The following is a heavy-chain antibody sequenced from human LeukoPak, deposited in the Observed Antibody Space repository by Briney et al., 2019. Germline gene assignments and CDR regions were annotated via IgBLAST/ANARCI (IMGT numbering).Heavy chain of an antibody. CDR1: GFTFSNAW. D-gene: IGHD4-17*01. CDR3: TTDEGYMTTVINGHDY. V-gene: IGHV3-15*01. Sequence: PGGSLRLSCAASGFTFSNAWMSWVRQAPGKGLEWVGRIKSKTDGGTTDYAAPVKGRFTISRDDSKNTLYLQMNSLKTEDTAVYYCTTDEGYMTTVINGHDYWGQGTLVTVSS. J-gene: IGHJ4*02. CDR2: IKSKTDGGTT.